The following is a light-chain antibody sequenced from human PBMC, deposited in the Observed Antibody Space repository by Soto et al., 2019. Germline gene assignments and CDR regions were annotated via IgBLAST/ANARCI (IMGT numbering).Light chain of an antibody. J-gene: IGKJ5*01. CDR1: QSVSSSY. V-gene: IGKV3-20*01. CDR2: GAS. Sequence: PGTPSGASRERSTLSWGGSQSVSSSYLAWYQQKPGQAPRLLIYGASSRATGIPDRFSASEPRTHSTLPIARLEPEDFAVYYRHQYGSLLPLGKGTRLEI. CDR3: HQYGSLLP.